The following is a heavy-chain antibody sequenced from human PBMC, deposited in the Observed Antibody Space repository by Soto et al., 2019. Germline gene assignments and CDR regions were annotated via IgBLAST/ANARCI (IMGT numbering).Heavy chain of an antibody. V-gene: IGHV3-23*01. CDR3: AKSAKKYCSSTRCYDFDY. CDR2: ISGSGGST. J-gene: IGHJ4*02. CDR1: GFTFSSYA. D-gene: IGHD2-2*01. Sequence: GGSLRLSCAASGFTFSSYAMSCVRQAPGKGLEWVSAISGSGGSTYYADSVKGRFTISRDNSKNTLYLQMNSLRAEDTAVYYCAKSAKKYCSSTRCYDFDYWGQGTLVTVSS.